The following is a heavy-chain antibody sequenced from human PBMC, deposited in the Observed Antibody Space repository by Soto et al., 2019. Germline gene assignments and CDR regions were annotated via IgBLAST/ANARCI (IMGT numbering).Heavy chain of an antibody. V-gene: IGHV3-11*06. CDR3: ARGDDDFWSGANARLNIFAY. D-gene: IGHD3-3*01. J-gene: IGHJ4*02. Sequence: QVQLVESGGGLVKPGGSLRLSCAASGFTFSDYYMSWIRQAPGKGLEWVSYISSSSSYTNYADSVNGRFTISRDNDKNSLYLQMNSLRAADTAVYYCARGDDDFWSGANARLNIFAYWGQGTLVTVSS. CDR2: ISSSSSYT. CDR1: GFTFSDYY.